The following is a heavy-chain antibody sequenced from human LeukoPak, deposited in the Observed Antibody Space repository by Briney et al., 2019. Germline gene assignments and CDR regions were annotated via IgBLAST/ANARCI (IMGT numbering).Heavy chain of an antibody. V-gene: IGHV4-34*01. Sequence: SETLSLTCAVYGGSFSGYYWSWIRQPPGKGLEWIGEINHSGSTNYNPSFKSRVTISVDTSKNQFSLKLSSVTAADTAVYYCASLVGGPWGQGTLVTVSS. J-gene: IGHJ5*02. CDR2: INHSGST. CDR3: ASLVGGP. CDR1: GGSFSGYY. D-gene: IGHD3-3*01.